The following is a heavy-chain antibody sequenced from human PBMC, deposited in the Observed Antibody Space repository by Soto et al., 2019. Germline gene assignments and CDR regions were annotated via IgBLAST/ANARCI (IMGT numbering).Heavy chain of an antibody. Sequence: SETLSLTCTVSGGSISNAAYSWSWIRQPPGKGLEWIGYIYPSGMPFYNPSLRSRVTISIDRSNDQLSLNLKSVTAADTAVYYCASERGGYGLFDSWGQGTLVTVSS. J-gene: IGHJ4*02. V-gene: IGHV4-30-2*01. D-gene: IGHD5-18*01. CDR2: IYPSGMP. CDR1: GGSISNAAYS. CDR3: ASERGGYGLFDS.